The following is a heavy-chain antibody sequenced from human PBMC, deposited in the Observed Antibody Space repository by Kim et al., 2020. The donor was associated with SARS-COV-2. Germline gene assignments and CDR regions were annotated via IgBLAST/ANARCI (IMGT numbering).Heavy chain of an antibody. CDR1: GYSFTSYW. J-gene: IGHJ6*02. CDR3: ARLTLAAAGTDGMDV. CDR2: IDPSDSYT. Sequence: GESLKISCKGSGYSFTSYWISWVRQMPGKGLEWMGRIDPSDSYTNYSPSFQGHVTISADKSISTAYLQWSSLKASDTAMYYCARLTLAAAGTDGMDVWGQGTTVTVSS. D-gene: IGHD6-13*01. V-gene: IGHV5-10-1*01.